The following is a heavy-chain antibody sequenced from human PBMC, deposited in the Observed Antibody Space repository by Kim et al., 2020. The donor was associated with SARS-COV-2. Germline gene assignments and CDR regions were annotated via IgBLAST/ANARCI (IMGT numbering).Heavy chain of an antibody. Sequence: SETLSLTCTVSGGSISSYYRTCIRQPPGKGLEWIGYIYYSGSTNYNPSLKSRVTISVDTSKNQYSRNLSSVPAADTAVYYCTKLFKAGLIDYWGQGTLVTDSS. D-gene: IGHD2-21*01. V-gene: IGHV4-59*08. J-gene: IGHJ4*02. CDR3: TKLFKAGLIDY. CDR2: IYYSGST. CDR1: GGSISSYY.